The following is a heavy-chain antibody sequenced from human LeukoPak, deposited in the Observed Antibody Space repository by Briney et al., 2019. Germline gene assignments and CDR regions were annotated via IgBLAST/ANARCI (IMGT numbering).Heavy chain of an antibody. CDR3: AKGTGWFGETKYFQH. D-gene: IGHD3-10*01. V-gene: IGHV3-23*01. J-gene: IGHJ1*01. Sequence: GGSLRLSCAASGFTVSQNYMSWVRQAPGKGLEWVSAISGSGGSTYYADSVKGRFTISRDNSKNTLYLQMNSLRAEDTAVYYCAKGTGWFGETKYFQHWGQGTLVTVSS. CDR1: GFTVSQNY. CDR2: ISGSGGST.